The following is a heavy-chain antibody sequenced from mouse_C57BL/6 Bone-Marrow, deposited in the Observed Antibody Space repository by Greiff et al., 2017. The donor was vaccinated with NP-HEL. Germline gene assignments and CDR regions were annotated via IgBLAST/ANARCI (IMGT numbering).Heavy chain of an antibody. CDR3: ARHERTDYDDAWFAY. V-gene: IGHV5-12*01. Sequence: DVKLVESGGGLVQPGGSLKLSCAASGFTFSDYYMYWVRQTPEKRLEWVAYISNGGGSTYYPDTVKGRFTISRDNAKNTLYLQMSRLKSEDTAMYYCARHERTDYDDAWFAYWGQGTLVTVSA. CDR1: GFTFSDYY. J-gene: IGHJ3*01. CDR2: ISNGGGST. D-gene: IGHD2-4*01.